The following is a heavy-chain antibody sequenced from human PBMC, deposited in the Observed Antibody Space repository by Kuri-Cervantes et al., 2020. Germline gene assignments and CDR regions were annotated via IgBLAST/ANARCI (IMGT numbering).Heavy chain of an antibody. CDR1: GFTFSSYS. CDR2: ISSSSSYI. Sequence: GGSLRLSCAASGFTFSSYSMNWVRQAPGKGLEWVSSISSSSSYIYYADSVKGRFTISRDNAKNSLYLQMNSLRAEDTAVYYCARAAVVAAPGDYWSQGTLVTVSS. D-gene: IGHD2-15*01. V-gene: IGHV3-21*01. CDR3: ARAAVVAAPGDY. J-gene: IGHJ4*02.